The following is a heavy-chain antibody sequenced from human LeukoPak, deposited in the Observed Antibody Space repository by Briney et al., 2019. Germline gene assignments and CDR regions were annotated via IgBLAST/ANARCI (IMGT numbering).Heavy chain of an antibody. CDR2: INGNGDDS. V-gene: IGHV3-43*02. CDR1: GFTVSRHY. CDR3: AKGLSSSSWYVADS. Sequence: GGSLRLSCAASGFTVSRHYMNWVRQAPGKGLEWVSLINGNGDDSYYADSVKGRFTVSRDNREKSLFLHMNSLRTDDTAFYYCAKGLSSSSWYVADSWGQGTLVTVSS. D-gene: IGHD6-13*01. J-gene: IGHJ4*02.